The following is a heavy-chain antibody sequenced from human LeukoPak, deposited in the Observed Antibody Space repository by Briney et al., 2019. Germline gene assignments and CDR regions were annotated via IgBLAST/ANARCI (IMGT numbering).Heavy chain of an antibody. CDR1: GGSISSHY. CDR3: AQHYYDSSGLDYFDC. CDR2: IYYSGST. Sequence: PSETLSLTRTVSGGSISSHYWSWIRQPPGKGLEWIGYIYYSGSTNYNPSPKSRVSISVDTSKNRFSLKLSSVTAADTALYYCAQHYYDSSGLDYFDCWGQGTLVTVSS. D-gene: IGHD3-22*01. J-gene: IGHJ4*02. V-gene: IGHV4-59*11.